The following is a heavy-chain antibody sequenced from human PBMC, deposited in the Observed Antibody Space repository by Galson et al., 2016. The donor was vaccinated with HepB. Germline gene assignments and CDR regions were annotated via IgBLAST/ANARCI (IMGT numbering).Heavy chain of an antibody. CDR2: IYYSGST. V-gene: IGHV4-39*01. J-gene: IGHJ3*02. Sequence: ETLSLTCTVSGGSISSSSYYWGWIRQPPGKGLEWIGSIYYSGSTYYNPSLKSRVTISVDTSKNQFSLKLSSVTAADTAVYYCARVGRGYAFDIWGQGTMVTVSS. CDR3: ARVGRGYAFDI. CDR1: GGSISSSSYY. D-gene: IGHD3-10*01.